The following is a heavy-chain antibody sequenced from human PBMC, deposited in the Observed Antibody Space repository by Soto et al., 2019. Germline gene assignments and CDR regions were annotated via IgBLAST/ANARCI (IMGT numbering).Heavy chain of an antibody. D-gene: IGHD6-13*01. J-gene: IGHJ4*02. Sequence: EVQLLESGGGLVQPGGSLRLSCAASGFTFSSYAMSWVRQAPGKGLEWVSAISGSGGSTYYADSVKGRFTISRDNSKNTLYLQMNSLRAEDTAVHYCAKDPRIAAAGQGYFDYWGQGTLVTVSS. CDR3: AKDPRIAAAGQGYFDY. CDR1: GFTFSSYA. CDR2: ISGSGGST. V-gene: IGHV3-23*01.